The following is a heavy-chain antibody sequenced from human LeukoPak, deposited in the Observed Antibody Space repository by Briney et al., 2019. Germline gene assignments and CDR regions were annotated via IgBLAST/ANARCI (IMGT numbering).Heavy chain of an antibody. CDR2: IKEDGSSQ. D-gene: IGHD6-19*01. CDR1: GFTFSSYA. V-gene: IGHV3-7*03. Sequence: GGSLRLSCAASGFTFSSYAMSWVRQAPGKGLEWVGHIKEDGSSQNYADSVKGRFTISRDNAKSSLHLQMNGLRAEDTAMYYCVKDSGWFHFDSWGQGTLVTVSS. J-gene: IGHJ4*02. CDR3: VKDSGWFHFDS.